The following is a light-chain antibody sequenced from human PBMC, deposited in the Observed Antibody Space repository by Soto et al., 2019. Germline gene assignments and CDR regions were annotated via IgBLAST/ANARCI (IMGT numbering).Light chain of an antibody. CDR2: DAS. Sequence: DIQMTQSPSTLSASVGVIVTITCRASQRISTWLTWYQQKAGKAPKLLIYDASSLQSGVPSRFNGSGSVTEFTLTISSLQPDDFATYYCQQYSSYSGTFGQGTKVDIK. J-gene: IGKJ1*01. CDR1: QRISTW. CDR3: QQYSSYSGT. V-gene: IGKV1-5*01.